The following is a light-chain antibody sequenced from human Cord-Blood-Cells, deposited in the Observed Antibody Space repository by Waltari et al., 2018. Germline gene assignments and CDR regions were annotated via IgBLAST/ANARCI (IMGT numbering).Light chain of an antibody. CDR2: YDS. CDR1: NIGSKS. J-gene: IGLJ3*02. Sequence: SYVLTQPPSVSVAPGKTARITCGGNNIGSKSVHWYQQKPGQAPVLVIYYDSDRPSGIPERFSGSNSGNTATLTISRVEAGDEADYYWQVWDSSSDHPVFGGGTKLTVL. V-gene: IGLV3-21*04. CDR3: QVWDSSSDHPV.